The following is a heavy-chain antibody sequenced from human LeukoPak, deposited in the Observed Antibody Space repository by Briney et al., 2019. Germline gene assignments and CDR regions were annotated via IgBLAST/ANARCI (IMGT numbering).Heavy chain of an antibody. D-gene: IGHD3-16*02. CDR3: AKDPTVRYRLTYYFDY. V-gene: IGHV3-23*01. Sequence: GGSLRLSCAASGFTFSSYAMNWVRQAPGKGLEWVSVISGSGGTTYSADSVKGRFTISRDNSKNTLYLQMNSLRAEDTAVYYCAKDPTVRYRLTYYFDYWGQGTLVTVSS. CDR1: GFTFSSYA. CDR2: ISGSGGTT. J-gene: IGHJ4*02.